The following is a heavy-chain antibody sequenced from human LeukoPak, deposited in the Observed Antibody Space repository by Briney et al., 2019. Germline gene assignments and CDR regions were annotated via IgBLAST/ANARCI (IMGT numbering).Heavy chain of an antibody. CDR3: ARGDSGVDY. CDR2: INAGNGNT. D-gene: IGHD6-19*01. Sequence: ASVKVSCKASGYTFTTYAMHWVRQAPGQRLEWMGWINAGNGNTKYSQKFQGRVIITRDTSANTAYMELSSLRSEDTAVYYCARGDSGVDYWGQGTLVTVSS. CDR1: GYTFTTYA. V-gene: IGHV1-3*01. J-gene: IGHJ4*02.